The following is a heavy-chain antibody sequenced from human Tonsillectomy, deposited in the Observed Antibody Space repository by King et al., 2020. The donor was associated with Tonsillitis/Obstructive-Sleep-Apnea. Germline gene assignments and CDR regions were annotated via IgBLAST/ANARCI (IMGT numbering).Heavy chain of an antibody. CDR3: ATLHSGNFDL. V-gene: IGHV3-74*01. CDR1: GFTFSNYW. J-gene: IGHJ2*01. Sequence: VQLVESGGGLVQPGGSLRLSCAASGFTFSNYWMHWVRQAPGKGLVWVSYIDTDGSTTNYADSVKGRFTTSTDNAKNTVYLQINRLRAEDTAVYYCATLHSGNFDLWGRGTLVTVSS. CDR2: IDTDGSTT. D-gene: IGHD3-10*01.